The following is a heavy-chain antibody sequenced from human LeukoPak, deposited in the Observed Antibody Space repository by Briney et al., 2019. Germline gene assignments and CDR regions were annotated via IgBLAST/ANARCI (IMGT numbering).Heavy chain of an antibody. V-gene: IGHV4-59*01. J-gene: IGHJ5*02. D-gene: IGHD2-21*02. CDR1: GGSMSSYY. CDR3: ARAGSLAYCGGDCQGLDP. CDR2: IYSSGST. Sequence: SETLSLTCAVSGGSMSSYYWSWIRQPPGKGREGIGYIYSSGSTNYNPSLKSRVTISVDTSKNQFSLKLSSVTAADTAVYYCARAGSLAYCGGDCQGLDPWGQGTLVTVSS.